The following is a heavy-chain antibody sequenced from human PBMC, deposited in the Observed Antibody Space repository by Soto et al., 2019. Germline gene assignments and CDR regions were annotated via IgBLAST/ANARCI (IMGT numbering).Heavy chain of an antibody. CDR2: ISYDGSNK. D-gene: IGHD3-10*01. CDR3: ARGYYGSGSYGGVFDY. Sequence: QVQLVESGGGVVQPGRSLRLSCAASGFTFSSYAMHWVRQAPGKGLEWVAVISYDGSNKYYADSVKGRFTISRDNSKNSLYLQMNSMVTEVTAMYYCARGYYGSGSYGGVFDYGGQGTLVTVSS. J-gene: IGHJ4*02. V-gene: IGHV3-30-3*01. CDR1: GFTFSSYA.